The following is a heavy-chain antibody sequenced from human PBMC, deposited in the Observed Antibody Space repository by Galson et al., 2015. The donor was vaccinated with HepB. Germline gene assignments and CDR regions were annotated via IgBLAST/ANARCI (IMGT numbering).Heavy chain of an antibody. D-gene: IGHD6-13*01. CDR1: GFTFSSYA. J-gene: IGHJ4*02. CDR2: ISSNGGST. V-gene: IGHV3-64D*06. CDR3: VKDQQQLGGDY. Sequence: SLRLSCAASGFTFSSYAMHWVRQAPGKGLEYVSAISSNGGSTYYADSVKGRFTISRDNSKNTLYLQMSSLRAEDTAVYYCVKDQQQLGGDYWGQGTLVTVSS.